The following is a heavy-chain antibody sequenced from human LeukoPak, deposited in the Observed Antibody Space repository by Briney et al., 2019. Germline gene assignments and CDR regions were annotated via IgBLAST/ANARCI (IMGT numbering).Heavy chain of an antibody. D-gene: IGHD6-13*01. J-gene: IGHJ4*02. Sequence: SETLSLTCTVSGGSISSYYWSWIRQPPGKGLEWIGYIYYSGSTNYNPSLKSRVTISVDTSKNQFSLKLSSVTAADTAVYYCARLYSSSLGRVFDYWGQGTLVTVSS. CDR3: ARLYSSSLGRVFDY. CDR1: GGSISSYY. V-gene: IGHV4-59*01. CDR2: IYYSGST.